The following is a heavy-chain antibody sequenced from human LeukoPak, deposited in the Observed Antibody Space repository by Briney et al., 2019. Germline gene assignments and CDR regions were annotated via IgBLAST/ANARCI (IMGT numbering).Heavy chain of an antibody. CDR1: GFTFDDYA. Sequence: GGSLRLSCAASGFTFDDYAMHWVRQAPGKGLEWVSLISGDGGSTYYADSVKGRFTISRDNSKNSLYLQMNSLRTEDTALYYCAKDLTPVAAATHYYYYGMDVWGQGTTVTVSS. D-gene: IGHD2-15*01. J-gene: IGHJ6*02. CDR2: ISGDGGST. V-gene: IGHV3-43*02. CDR3: AKDLTPVAAATHYYYYGMDV.